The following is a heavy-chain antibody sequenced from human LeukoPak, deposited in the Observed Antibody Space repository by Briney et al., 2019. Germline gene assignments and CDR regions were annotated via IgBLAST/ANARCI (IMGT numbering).Heavy chain of an antibody. J-gene: IGHJ4*02. CDR2: IKRKTDGGTA. CDR3: TTERAGYDFDY. D-gene: IGHD5-12*01. CDR1: GFTFSNAY. Sequence: PGGSLRLSCAASGFTFSNAYMTWVRQAPGKGLEWVGRIKRKTDGGTAVYAAPVKGRFTISRDDSKNKLYLQMNSLKTEDTAVYYCTTERAGYDFDYWGQGTLVTVSS. V-gene: IGHV3-15*01.